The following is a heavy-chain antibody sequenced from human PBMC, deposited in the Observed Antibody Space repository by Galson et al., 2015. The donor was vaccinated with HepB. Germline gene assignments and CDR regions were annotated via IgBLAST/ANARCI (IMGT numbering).Heavy chain of an antibody. CDR3: ARHFGRITGTTRRRSTGSSSYWYFDL. J-gene: IGHJ2*01. V-gene: IGHV5-51*01. D-gene: IGHD1-14*01. CDR1: GYSFTSYW. CDR2: IYPGDSDT. Sequence: QSGAEVKKPGESLKISFKGSGYSFTSYWIGWVRQMPGKGLEWMGIIYPGDSDTRYSPSFQGQVTISADKSISTAYLQWSSLKASDTAMYYCARHFGRITGTTRRRSTGSSSYWYFDLWGRGTLVTVSS.